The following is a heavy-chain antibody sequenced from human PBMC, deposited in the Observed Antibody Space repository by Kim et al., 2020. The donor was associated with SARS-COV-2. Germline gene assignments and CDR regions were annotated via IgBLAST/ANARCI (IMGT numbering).Heavy chain of an antibody. V-gene: IGHV3-11*06. CDR2: ISSSSSYT. D-gene: IGHD3-9*01. CDR3: ARDHPRQLTDY. Sequence: GGSLRLSCAASGFTFSDYYMSWIRQAPGKGLEWVSYISSSSSYTNYADSVKGRFTISRDNAKNSLYLQMNSLRAEDTAVYYCARDHPRQLTDYWGQGTLVTVSS. J-gene: IGHJ4*02. CDR1: GFTFSDYY.